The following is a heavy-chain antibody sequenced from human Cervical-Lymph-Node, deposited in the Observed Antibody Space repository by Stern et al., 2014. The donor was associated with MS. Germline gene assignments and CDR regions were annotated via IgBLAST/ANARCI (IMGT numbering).Heavy chain of an antibody. V-gene: IGHV1-3*01. CDR2: INAGNGNT. CDR1: GHTFTSYG. D-gene: IGHD6-25*01. CDR3: ARGGVDAFDI. J-gene: IGHJ3*02. Sequence: LVESGAEVKKPGASVKVSCKASGHTFTSYGMHWVRQAPGPRIEWMGWINAGNGNTKYSQKFQGRVTITRDTSASTAYMELSSLRSEDTAVYYCARGGVDAFDIWGQGTMVTVSS.